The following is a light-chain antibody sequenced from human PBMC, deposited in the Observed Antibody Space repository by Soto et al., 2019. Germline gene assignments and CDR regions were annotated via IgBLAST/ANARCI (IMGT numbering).Light chain of an antibody. CDR2: GVT. V-gene: IGLV2-8*01. CDR3: SSYAGRSMYV. Sequence: QSALTQPPSASGSPGQSVTFSCTGTGSDVGTYDYVSWYQQYPGKAPKLLIYGVTRRPSGVPDRFSGSKSGNTAALTVSGLQAEDEAYYYCSSYAGRSMYVFGTGTKVTVL. CDR1: GSDVGTYDY. J-gene: IGLJ1*01.